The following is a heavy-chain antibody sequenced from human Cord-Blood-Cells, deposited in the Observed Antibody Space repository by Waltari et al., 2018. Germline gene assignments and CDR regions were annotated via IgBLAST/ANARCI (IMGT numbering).Heavy chain of an antibody. CDR2: INHSGST. CDR1: GGSFSGYY. J-gene: IGHJ3*02. CDR3: AISARPDFSAFDI. D-gene: IGHD6-6*01. Sequence: QVQLQQWGAGLLTPSETLYPTCAVYGGSFSGYYWRWIRQPPGKGLEWIGEINHSGSTNYNPSLKSRVTISVDTSKNQFSLKLSSVTAADTAVYYCAISARPDFSAFDIWGQGTMVTVSS. V-gene: IGHV4-34*01.